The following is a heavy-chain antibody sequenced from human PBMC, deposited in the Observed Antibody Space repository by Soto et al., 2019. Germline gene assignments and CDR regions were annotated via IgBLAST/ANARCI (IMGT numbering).Heavy chain of an antibody. J-gene: IGHJ5*02. CDR3: ARDQGRITMVRGVILGNWFDP. Sequence: ASVKVSCKASGYTFTSYYMHWVRQAPGQGLEWMGIINPSGGNTSYAQKFQGRVTITRDTSASTAYMELSSLRSEDTAVYYCARDQGRITMVRGVILGNWFDPWGQGTLVTVS. CDR2: INPSGGNT. CDR1: GYTFTSYY. D-gene: IGHD3-10*01. V-gene: IGHV1-46*01.